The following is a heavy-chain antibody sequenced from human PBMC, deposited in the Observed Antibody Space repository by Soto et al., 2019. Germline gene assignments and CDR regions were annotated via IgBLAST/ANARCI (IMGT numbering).Heavy chain of an antibody. CDR2: ISWNSGSI. CDR3: AKEYCSGGSCYYGAFDI. CDR1: GFTFDDYA. Sequence: ESGGGLVQPGRSLRLSCAASGFTFDDYAMHWVRQAPGKGLEWVSGISWNSGSIGYADSVKGRFTISRDNAKNSLYLQMNSLRAEDTALYYCAKEYCSGGSCYYGAFDIWGQGTMVTVSS. D-gene: IGHD2-15*01. J-gene: IGHJ3*02. V-gene: IGHV3-9*01.